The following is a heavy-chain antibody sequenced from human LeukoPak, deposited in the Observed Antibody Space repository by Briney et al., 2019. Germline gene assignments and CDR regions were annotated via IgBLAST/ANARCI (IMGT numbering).Heavy chain of an antibody. CDR1: GGSISSNY. Sequence: PSETLSLTCSVSGGSISSNYWSWIRQPPGKGLEWIGYIRDSGSTNYNSSLKSRVTISLDTSKNQFFLILSSVTAADTAAYYCARVGPGDHTWGSYSFDLWGRGTLVTVSS. CDR3: ARVGPGDHTWGSYSFDL. D-gene: IGHD3-16*01. J-gene: IGHJ4*02. V-gene: IGHV4-59*01. CDR2: IRDSGST.